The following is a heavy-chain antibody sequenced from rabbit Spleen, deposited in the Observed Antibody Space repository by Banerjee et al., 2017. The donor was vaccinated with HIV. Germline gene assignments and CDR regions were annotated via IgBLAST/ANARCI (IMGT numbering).Heavy chain of an antibody. V-gene: IGHV1S45*01. CDR1: GVSFSGSSY. D-gene: IGHD1-1*01. J-gene: IGHJ6*01. Sequence: QEQLVESGGGLVKPEGSLTLTCIASGVSFSGSSYMCWVRQAPGKGLEWIACIDSGSSGFTYFATWAKGRFTCSKTSSTTVTLQMTRLTAADTATYFCARDSSSSFSSYGMDLWGPGTLVTVS. CDR3: ARDSSSSFSSYGMDL. CDR2: IDSGSSGFT.